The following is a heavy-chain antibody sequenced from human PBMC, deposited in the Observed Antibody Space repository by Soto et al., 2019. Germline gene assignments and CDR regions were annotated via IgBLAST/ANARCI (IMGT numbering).Heavy chain of an antibody. CDR1: GGSISSGGYS. D-gene: IGHD3-10*01. CDR3: TNGWFGDLLFGY. Sequence: SETLSLTCAVSGGSISSGGYSWSWIRQPPGKGLEWIGYIYHSGSTYYNPSLKGRFTISRDNSKNTLYLQMNSLRAEDTAVYYCTNGWFGDLLFGYWGQGTLVTVSS. J-gene: IGHJ4*02. CDR2: IYHSGST. V-gene: IGHV4-30-2*01.